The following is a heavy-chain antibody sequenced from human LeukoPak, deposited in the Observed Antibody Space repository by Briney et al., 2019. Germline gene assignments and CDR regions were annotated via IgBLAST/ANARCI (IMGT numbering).Heavy chain of an antibody. CDR3: ARVSTYFGVVTDFDY. D-gene: IGHD3-3*01. Sequence: GASVKVSCKASGYTFTGYYIHWVRQAPGQGLEWTGGIIPIFGTANYAQKFQGRVTITTDESTSTAYMELSSLRSEDTAVYYCARVSTYFGVVTDFDYWGQGTLVTVSS. CDR1: GYTFTGYY. V-gene: IGHV1-69*05. CDR2: IIPIFGTA. J-gene: IGHJ4*02.